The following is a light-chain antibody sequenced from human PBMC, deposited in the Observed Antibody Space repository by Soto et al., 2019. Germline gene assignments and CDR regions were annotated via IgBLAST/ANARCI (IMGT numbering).Light chain of an antibody. J-gene: IGLJ1*01. CDR1: FSDVGGYDY. Sequence: SVLTKPASVSGSPGQSIAISCTGTFSDVGGYDYVSWYQQHPDKAPKLMIYEVTKRPSGVSNRFPGSKSGNTASLTISGLQPEDEADYYCSSHTSGSTRVFGSGTKVTVL. CDR3: SSHTSGSTRV. V-gene: IGLV2-14*01. CDR2: EVT.